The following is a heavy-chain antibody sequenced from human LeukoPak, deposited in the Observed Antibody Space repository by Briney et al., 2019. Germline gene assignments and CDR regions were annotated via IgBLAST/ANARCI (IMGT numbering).Heavy chain of an antibody. CDR2: IKTKTDYGTP. CDR3: TTGLGSGGWYEAAFDI. V-gene: IGHV3-15*07. CDR1: GFTFSNAW. D-gene: IGHD6-19*01. Sequence: GGSLRLSCAGSGFTFSNAWMNWVRQAPGKGLEWVGRIKTKTDYGTPDYAAPVKGRFTISRDDSKNTLYLQMNSLKTEDTGVYYCTTGLGSGGWYEAAFDIWGQGTMVTVSS. J-gene: IGHJ3*02.